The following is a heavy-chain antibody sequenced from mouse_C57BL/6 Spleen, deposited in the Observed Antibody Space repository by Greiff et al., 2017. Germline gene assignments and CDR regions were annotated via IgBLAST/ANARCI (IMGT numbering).Heavy chain of an antibody. J-gene: IGHJ2*01. CDR1: GYAFSSYW. D-gene: IGHD1-1*01. V-gene: IGHV1-80*01. CDR3: ARWDYYGSSYDY. CDR2: IYPGDGDT. Sequence: QVQLQQSGAELVKPGASVKISCKASGYAFSSYWMNWVKQRPGKGLEWIGQIYPGDGDTNYNGKFKGKATLTADKSSSTAYMQLSSLTSEDSAVYFGARWDYYGSSYDYWGQGTTLTVSS.